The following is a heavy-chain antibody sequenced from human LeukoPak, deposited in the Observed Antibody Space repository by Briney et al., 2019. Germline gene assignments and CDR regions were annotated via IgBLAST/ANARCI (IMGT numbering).Heavy chain of an antibody. CDR2: INHSGST. J-gene: IGHJ4*01. V-gene: IGHV4-34*01. CDR3: ARYSSSSRAEDY. Sequence: SETLSLTCAVYGGSFSGYYWSWIRQPPGKGLEWIGEINHSGSTNYNPSLKSRVTISVDTSKNQFSLKLSSVTAADTAVYYCARYSSSSRAEDYWGQEPWSPSPQ. CDR1: GGSFSGYY. D-gene: IGHD6-6*01.